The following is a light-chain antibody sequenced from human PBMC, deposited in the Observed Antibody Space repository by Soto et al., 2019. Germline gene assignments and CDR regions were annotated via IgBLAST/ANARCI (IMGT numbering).Light chain of an antibody. CDR3: SSYTSSNTVV. CDR2: DVS. V-gene: IGLV2-14*03. CDR1: SSDVGGYNY. J-gene: IGLJ3*02. Sequence: QSALTQPASVSGSPGQSITISCTGTSSDVGGYNYVSWYQHHPGKAPKLMIYDVSNRPSGVSNRFSGSKSGNTASLTISGLQAEDEADYYCSSYTSSNTVVFGGGTKLTV.